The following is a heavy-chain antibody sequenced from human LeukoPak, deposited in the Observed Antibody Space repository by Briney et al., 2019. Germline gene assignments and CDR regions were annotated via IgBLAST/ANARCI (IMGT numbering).Heavy chain of an antibody. D-gene: IGHD3-22*01. CDR1: GGSISSGDYY. CDR2: IYYSGST. CDR3: AAYSSGYYYYFGL. J-gene: IGHJ4*02. V-gene: IGHV4-31*03. Sequence: KPSETLSLTCTVSGGSISSGDYYWSWIRQHPGKGLEWIGYIYYSGSTYYNPSLKSRLTISIDTSKNQFSLKLSSVTAADAAVYYCAAYSSGYYYYFGLWGQGTLVTVSS.